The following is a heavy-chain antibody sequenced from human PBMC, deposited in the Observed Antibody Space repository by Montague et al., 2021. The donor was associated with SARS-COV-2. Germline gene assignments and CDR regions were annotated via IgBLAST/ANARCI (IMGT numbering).Heavy chain of an antibody. D-gene: IGHD3-9*01. V-gene: IGHV4-39*01. CDR2: IYYSGKS. Sequence: SETLSLTCTVSGGSVSSGTYYWGWIRQPPGKGLEWIGRIYYSGKSDYNPSLKSRATIFVDTSKNQFSLQLSSVTAADTAVYYCARPQLYYDLLTGNPFDVWGQGTMVTVSS. CDR3: ARPQLYYDLLTGNPFDV. CDR1: GGSVSSGTYY. J-gene: IGHJ3*01.